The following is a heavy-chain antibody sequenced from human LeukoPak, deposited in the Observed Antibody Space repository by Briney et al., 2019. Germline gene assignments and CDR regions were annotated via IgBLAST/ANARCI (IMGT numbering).Heavy chain of an antibody. D-gene: IGHD1-7*01. V-gene: IGHV3-48*01. Sequence: GGSLRLSCAASGFTFSSYSMNLVRQAPGKGLEWVSYISSSSSTIYYADSVKGRFTISRDNSKNTLYLQMNSLRAEDTAVYYCAKDSELELPYYFDYWGQGTLVTVSS. CDR1: GFTFSSYS. CDR3: AKDSELELPYYFDY. J-gene: IGHJ4*02. CDR2: ISSSSSTI.